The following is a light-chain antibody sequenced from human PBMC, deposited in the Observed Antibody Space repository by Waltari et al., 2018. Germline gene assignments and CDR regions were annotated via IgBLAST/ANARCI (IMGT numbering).Light chain of an antibody. V-gene: IGKV3-11*01. CDR3: QQRRNWPWT. J-gene: IGKJ1*01. Sequence: ETVLTQSPATLSLSPGDRATFSCRASQNIDSYLAWYQQKPGQALRFLIFDAFNRTTGIPARFSGSRSGTDFNLTISSLESEDFAIYYCQQRRNWPWTFGHGTRVEIK. CDR2: DAF. CDR1: QNIDSY.